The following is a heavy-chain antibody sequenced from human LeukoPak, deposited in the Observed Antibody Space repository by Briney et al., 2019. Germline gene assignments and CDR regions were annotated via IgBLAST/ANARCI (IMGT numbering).Heavy chain of an antibody. J-gene: IGHJ6*03. CDR3: ARGLRYSSSFYYYYYMDV. CDR1: GGSFSGYY. D-gene: IGHD6-6*01. V-gene: IGHV4-34*01. CDR2: INHSGST. Sequence: PSETLSLTCAVYGGSFSGYYWSWIRQPPEKGLEWIGEINHSGSTIYNPSLKSRVTISVDTSKNQFSLKLSSVTAADTAVYYCARGLRYSSSFYYYYYMDVWGKGTTVTVSS.